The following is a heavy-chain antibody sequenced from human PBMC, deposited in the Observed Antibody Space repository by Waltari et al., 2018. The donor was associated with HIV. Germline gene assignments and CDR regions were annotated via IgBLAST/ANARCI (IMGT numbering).Heavy chain of an antibody. Sequence: QVQLQESGPGLVKPSETLSLTCTVSGGSISSYYWSWIRQPPGKGLEWIGYIYYSGSTHYTPSLKSRVTISVDTSKNQFSLKLSSVTAADTAVYYCARAGGDYVGYYYYGMDVWGQGTTVTVSS. D-gene: IGHD4-17*01. CDR1: GGSISSYY. CDR2: IYYSGST. CDR3: ARAGGDYVGYYYYGMDV. V-gene: IGHV4-59*01. J-gene: IGHJ6*02.